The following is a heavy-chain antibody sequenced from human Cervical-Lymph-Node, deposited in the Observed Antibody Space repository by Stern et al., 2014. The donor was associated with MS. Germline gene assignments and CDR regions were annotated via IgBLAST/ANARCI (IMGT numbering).Heavy chain of an antibody. CDR1: GFTFSGDW. V-gene: IGHV3-7*03. CDR3: ARGPAYGDRTDFFDQ. CDR2: IKQGGNEK. D-gene: IGHD4-17*01. Sequence: EGQLVESGGGLVQPGGSLRLSCATSGFTFSGDWMSWIRQAPGKRPEWVANIKQGGNEKYYVDSVKGQFTISRDDAKNSVHLQMNSLRAEDTAIYYCARGPAYGDRTDFFDQWGQGTLVTVSS. J-gene: IGHJ4*02.